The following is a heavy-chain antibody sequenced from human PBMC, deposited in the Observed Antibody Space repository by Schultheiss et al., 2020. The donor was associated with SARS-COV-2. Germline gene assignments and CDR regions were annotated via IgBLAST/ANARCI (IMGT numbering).Heavy chain of an antibody. CDR2: IDPDNGGT. D-gene: IGHD3-3*01. CDR1: GYTFTDYG. V-gene: IGHV1-2*02. Sequence: ASVKVSCKASGYTFTDYGISWVRQAPGQGLEWMGWIDPDNGGTKSPQKFQGRVTLTRDTSISTAYMELSSLVSDDTAVYYCARGGGITIFGVAPINNYYYYYYMDVWGKGTPVTVSS. CDR3: ARGGGITIFGVAPINNYYYYYYMDV. J-gene: IGHJ6*03.